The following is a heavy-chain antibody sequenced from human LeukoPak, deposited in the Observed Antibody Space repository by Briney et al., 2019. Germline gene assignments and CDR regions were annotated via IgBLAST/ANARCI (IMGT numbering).Heavy chain of an antibody. J-gene: IGHJ4*02. Sequence: GGSLRLSCAASGFTFSSYAMSWVRQAPGKGLEWVSGISGSGGSTYYADSVKGRFTISRDNSKNTLFLQMNSLRAEDTAVYYCAKVPTYSSSWYAFYFDYWGQGTLVTVSS. CDR1: GFTFSSYA. V-gene: IGHV3-23*01. CDR3: AKVPTYSSSWYAFYFDY. CDR2: ISGSGGST. D-gene: IGHD6-13*01.